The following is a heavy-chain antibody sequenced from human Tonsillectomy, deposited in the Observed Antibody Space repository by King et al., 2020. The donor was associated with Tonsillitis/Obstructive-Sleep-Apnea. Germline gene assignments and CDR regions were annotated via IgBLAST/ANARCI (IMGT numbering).Heavy chain of an antibody. J-gene: IGHJ4*02. CDR1: GYTFTSYG. D-gene: IGHD5-12*01. CDR2: VSAYNGDT. CDR3: ARENRDIVATIKFDY. Sequence: VQLVESGAEVKKPGASVTVSCTTSGYTFTSYGINWVRQAPGHGLEWMGWVSAYNGDTNYAQKLQGRVTMTTDTSTSTAYMELRSLRSDDTAVYYCARENRDIVATIKFDYWGQGTLVTVSS. V-gene: IGHV1-18*01.